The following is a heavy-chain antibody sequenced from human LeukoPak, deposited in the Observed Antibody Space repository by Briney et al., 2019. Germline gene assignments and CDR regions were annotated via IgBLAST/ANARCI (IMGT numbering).Heavy chain of an antibody. Sequence: SGTLSLTCTVSSASISSSPYYWAWIRQSPGKGLEWIATISYSGTTYYNPSHMSRVSISVDTSKNHFSLKLSSVTAADTAVYYCARDGYYGSGSWGWFDPWGQGTLVTVSS. CDR2: ISYSGTT. CDR3: ARDGYYGSGSWGWFDP. J-gene: IGHJ5*02. CDR1: SASISSSPYY. D-gene: IGHD3-10*01. V-gene: IGHV4-39*02.